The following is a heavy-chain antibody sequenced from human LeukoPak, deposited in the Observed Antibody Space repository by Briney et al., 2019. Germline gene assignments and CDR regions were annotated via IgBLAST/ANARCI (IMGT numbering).Heavy chain of an antibody. D-gene: IGHD6-19*01. Sequence: SQTLSLTCAISGDSVSIKNGACDWIRQSPSRGLEWLWRTYYRYKWYDEYADSVKGRITISPDRSKNQFSLHVYSVTPEDTAVYYCARDLGTSGWYTFDFWGQGTLVTVSS. CDR1: GDSVSIKNGA. V-gene: IGHV6-1*01. J-gene: IGHJ5*01. CDR2: TYYRYKWYD. CDR3: ARDLGTSGWYTFDF.